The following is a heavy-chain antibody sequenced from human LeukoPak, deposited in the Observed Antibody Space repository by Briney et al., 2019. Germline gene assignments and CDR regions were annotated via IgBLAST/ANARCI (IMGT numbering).Heavy chain of an antibody. CDR3: ARDRNGDYVRYFDH. D-gene: IGHD4-17*01. Sequence: GGSLRLSCVASEFTFSDYAMSWVRQAPGKGLEWVSIINSGLNTYYADSVKGRFSISRDNSSYTLYLQMNSLRAEDTAVYYCARDRNGDYVRYFDHWGQGTLVTVSS. V-gene: IGHV3-23*01. CDR2: INSGLNT. J-gene: IGHJ4*02. CDR1: EFTFSDYA.